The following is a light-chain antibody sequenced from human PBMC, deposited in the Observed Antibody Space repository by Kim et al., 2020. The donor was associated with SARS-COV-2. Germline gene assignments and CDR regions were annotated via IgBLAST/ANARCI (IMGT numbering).Light chain of an antibody. CDR3: MQRTHWPFT. CDR1: HSLGYSDRNIY. CDR2: KVS. V-gene: IGKV2-30*01. Sequence: PASTSCRSSHSLGYSDRNIYWNCFHQRSGQAPRRLIYKVSNRDSGVPDRFSGSGSGTDFTLQISRVEAEDVGVYYCMQRTHWPFTFGPGTKVDIK. J-gene: IGKJ3*01.